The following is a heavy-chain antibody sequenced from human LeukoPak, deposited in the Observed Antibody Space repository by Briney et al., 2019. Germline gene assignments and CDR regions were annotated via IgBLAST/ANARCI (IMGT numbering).Heavy chain of an antibody. CDR2: IYSSGTT. V-gene: IGHV4-59*01. Sequence: SETLSLTCTVSGGSISSYYWSWIRRVPGKGLECIEYIYSSGTTNYNPSLKSRVTISVDTPTNQFSLELSSVTAADTAVYYCARDPDYWGQGTLVTVSS. J-gene: IGHJ4*02. CDR1: GGSISSYY. CDR3: ARDPDY.